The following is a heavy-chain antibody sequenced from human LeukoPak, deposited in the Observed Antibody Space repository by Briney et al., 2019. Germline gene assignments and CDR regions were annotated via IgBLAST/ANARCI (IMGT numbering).Heavy chain of an antibody. D-gene: IGHD3-3*01. CDR3: ARSESGYLYHYYYYGMDV. CDR1: GFTVSSNY. Sequence: GRSLRLSCAASGFTVSSNYMSWVRQAPGKGLEWVSVIYSGGSTYYADSVKGRFTISRDNSKNTLYLQMNSLRAEDTAVYYCARSESGYLYHYYYYGMDVWGQGTTVTVSS. J-gene: IGHJ6*02. V-gene: IGHV3-53*01. CDR2: IYSGGST.